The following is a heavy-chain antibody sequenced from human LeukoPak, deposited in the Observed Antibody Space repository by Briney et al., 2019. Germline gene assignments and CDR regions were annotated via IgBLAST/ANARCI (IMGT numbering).Heavy chain of an antibody. V-gene: IGHV3-21*01. CDR3: ARDGVDGDYPDY. D-gene: IGHD3-3*01. CDR2: ISSSSSYI. Sequence: GGSLRLSCAASGFTFSSYSMNWLREAPGKGLEGVSSISSSSSYIYYADSVKGRFTISRDNAKNSLYLQMNSLRAEDTGVYYCARDGVDGDYPDYWGQGTLVNVSS. J-gene: IGHJ4*02. CDR1: GFTFSSYS.